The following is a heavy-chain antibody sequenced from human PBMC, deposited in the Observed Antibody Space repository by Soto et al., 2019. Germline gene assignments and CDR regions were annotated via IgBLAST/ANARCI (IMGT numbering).Heavy chain of an antibody. V-gene: IGHV3-9*01. Sequence: EVQLVESGGGLVQPGRSLRLSCAASGFTFDDNAMHWVRQAPGKGLEWVSGISWNSGSIGYADSVKGRFTISRDNAKNSLYLQMNSLRAEDTALYYCASDAFDSWGQGTMVTVSS. CDR1: GFTFDDNA. CDR2: ISWNSGSI. J-gene: IGHJ3*02. CDR3: ASDAFDS.